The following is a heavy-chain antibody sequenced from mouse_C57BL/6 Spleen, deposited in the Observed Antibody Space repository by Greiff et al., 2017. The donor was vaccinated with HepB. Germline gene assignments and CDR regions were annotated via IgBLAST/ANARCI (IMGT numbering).Heavy chain of an antibody. CDR2: ILPGSGST. CDR3: ARRELGEGYYYAMDD. V-gene: IGHV1-9*01. J-gene: IGHJ4*01. Sequence: QVTLKVSGAELMKPGASVKLSCKATGYTFTGYWIEWVKQRPGHGLEWIGEILPGSGSTNYNEKFKGKATFTADTSANTAYMQLSSLTTEDSAIYYCARRELGEGYYYAMDDWGQGTSVTVSS. CDR1: GYTFTGYW. D-gene: IGHD4-1*01.